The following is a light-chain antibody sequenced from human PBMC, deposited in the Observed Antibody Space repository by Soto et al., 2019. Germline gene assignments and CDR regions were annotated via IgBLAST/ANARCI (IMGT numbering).Light chain of an antibody. CDR1: DIGRKT. CDR3: QVWDSSSDHHV. J-gene: IGLJ1*01. V-gene: IGLV3-21*02. Sequence: SYELTQPPSVSVAPGQTARITCGGNDIGRKTVHWYQQKPGQAPVLVVYDDDARPSGIPERFSGSNSGDTATLTISRVEAGDEADYYCQVWDSSSDHHVFGTGTQLTVL. CDR2: DDD.